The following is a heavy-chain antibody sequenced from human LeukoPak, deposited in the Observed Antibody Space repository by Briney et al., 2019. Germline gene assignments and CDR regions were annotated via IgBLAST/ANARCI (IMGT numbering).Heavy chain of an antibody. V-gene: IGHV3-30*02. D-gene: IGHD3-22*01. Sequence: GGSLRLSCAASGFTFSSYGMHWVRQAPGKGLEWVAFIRYDGSNKYYADSVKGRFTISRDNSKNTLYLQMNSLRAEDTAVYYCAKGPLYYYDSSGYLPFCFWGQGTLVTVSS. CDR3: AKGPLYYYDSSGYLPFCF. CDR1: GFTFSSYG. CDR2: IRYDGSNK. J-gene: IGHJ4*02.